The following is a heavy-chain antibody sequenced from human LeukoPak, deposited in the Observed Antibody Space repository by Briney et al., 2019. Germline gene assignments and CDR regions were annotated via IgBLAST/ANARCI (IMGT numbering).Heavy chain of an antibody. J-gene: IGHJ4*02. CDR1: GYTFTSYD. Sequence: GASVKVSCKASGYTFTSYDINWVRQATGQGLEWMGWISAYNGNTNYAQKLQGRVTMTTDTSTSTAYMELRSLRSDDTAVYYCARGIAAAGIDYWGQGTLVTVSS. CDR2: ISAYNGNT. V-gene: IGHV1-18*01. D-gene: IGHD6-13*01. CDR3: ARGIAAAGIDY.